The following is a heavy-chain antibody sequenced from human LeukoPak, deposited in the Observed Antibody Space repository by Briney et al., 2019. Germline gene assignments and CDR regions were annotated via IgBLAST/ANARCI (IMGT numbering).Heavy chain of an antibody. D-gene: IGHD2-2*01. CDR1: GGSISSYY. Sequence: PSETLSLTCTVSGGSISSYYWSWIRQPPGKGLEWIGYIYYRGSTNYNPSLKSRVTISVDTSKNQFSLKLSSVTAADTAVYYCARGNDPAATFDYGGQGTLVTVSS. J-gene: IGHJ4*02. V-gene: IGHV4-59*01. CDR3: ARGNDPAATFDY. CDR2: IYYRGST.